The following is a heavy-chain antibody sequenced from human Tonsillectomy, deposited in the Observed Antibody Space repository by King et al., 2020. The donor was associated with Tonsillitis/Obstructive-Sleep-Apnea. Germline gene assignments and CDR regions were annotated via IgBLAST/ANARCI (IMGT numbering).Heavy chain of an antibody. V-gene: IGHV1-46*01. CDR1: GYTFTRNY. D-gene: IGHD2-15*01. J-gene: IGHJ4*02. CDR2: INPSDGIT. Sequence: VQLVESGAEVKKPGASVRVSCKASGYTFTRNYVHWVRQAPGQGLEWMGRINPSDGITTYAQKFRGRVTMTRDTSTSTVKMELSSLRAEDTAVYYCVGDDKDGRHLDFWGQGSLVSVSS. CDR3: VGDDKDGRHLDF.